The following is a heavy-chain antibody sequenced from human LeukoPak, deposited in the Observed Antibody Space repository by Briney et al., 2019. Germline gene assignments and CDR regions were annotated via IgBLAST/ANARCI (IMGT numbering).Heavy chain of an antibody. CDR3: ARQRIAVAGTHFDY. CDR1: GGSISSSSYC. V-gene: IGHV4-39*01. CDR2: IYYSGST. D-gene: IGHD6-19*01. J-gene: IGHJ4*02. Sequence: PSETLSLTCTVSGGSISSSSYCWGWIRQPPGKGLEWIGSIYYSGSTYYNPSLKSRVTISVDTSKNQFSLKLSSVTAADTAVYYCARQRIAVAGTHFDYWGQGTLVTVSS.